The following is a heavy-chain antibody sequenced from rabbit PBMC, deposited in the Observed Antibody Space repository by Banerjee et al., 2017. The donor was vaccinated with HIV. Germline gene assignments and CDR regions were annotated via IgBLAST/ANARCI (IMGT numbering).Heavy chain of an antibody. V-gene: IGHV1S40*01. J-gene: IGHJ4*01. CDR1: GFSFSSGYD. CDR3: ARNAGYANAGDAYFKL. D-gene: IGHD6-1*01. CDR2: IYAGSSGYT. Sequence: QSLEESGGGLVKPGASLTLTCTASGFSFSSGYDMCWVRQAPGKGLEWIACIYAGSSGYTYYASWAKGRFTISKTSTTTVALQMTSLTAADTATYFCARNAGYANAGDAYFKLWGPGTLVTVS.